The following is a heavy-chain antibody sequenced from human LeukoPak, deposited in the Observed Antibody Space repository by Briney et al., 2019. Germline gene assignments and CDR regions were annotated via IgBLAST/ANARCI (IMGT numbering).Heavy chain of an antibody. Sequence: GGSLRLSCAASGFTFSSYAMSWVRQAPGKGLEWVSAISGNGGSTYYADSVKGRFTISRDNSKNTLYLQMNSLRAEDTAVCYCAKDPYSSAWYGRSDYWGQGTLVTVSS. CDR2: ISGNGGST. CDR1: GFTFSSYA. CDR3: AKDPYSSAWYGRSDY. D-gene: IGHD6-19*01. J-gene: IGHJ4*02. V-gene: IGHV3-23*01.